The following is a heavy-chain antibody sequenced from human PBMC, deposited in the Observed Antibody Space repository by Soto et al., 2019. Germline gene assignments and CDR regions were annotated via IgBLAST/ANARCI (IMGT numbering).Heavy chain of an antibody. CDR1: GYGFTTYG. CDR3: ARGRYGDY. D-gene: IGHD1-1*01. Sequence: QVHLVQSGAEVKKPGASVKVSCKGSGYGFTTYGITWVRQAPGQGLEWMAWISAHNGNTNYAQKLQGRVTVTRDTSTSTAYMELRSLRSDGTAGYYCARGRYGDYWGQGALVTVSS. CDR2: ISAHNGNT. V-gene: IGHV1-18*01. J-gene: IGHJ4*02.